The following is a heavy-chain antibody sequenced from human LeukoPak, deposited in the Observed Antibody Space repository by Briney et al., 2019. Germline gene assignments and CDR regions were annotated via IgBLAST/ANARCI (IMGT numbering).Heavy chain of an antibody. CDR2: IWSDGSIK. CDR1: GFTFSGSA. J-gene: IGHJ1*01. CDR3: ARGPIVVAGTPSIYQH. V-gene: IGHV3-33*08. D-gene: IGHD6-19*01. Sequence: PGGSLRLSCAASGFTFSGSAMHWVRQAPGKGLEWLAVIWSDGSIKYYADSVKGRFTISRDNSRNTLYLQMNSLRAEDTAVYYCARGPIVVAGTPSIYQHWGQGTLVTVSS.